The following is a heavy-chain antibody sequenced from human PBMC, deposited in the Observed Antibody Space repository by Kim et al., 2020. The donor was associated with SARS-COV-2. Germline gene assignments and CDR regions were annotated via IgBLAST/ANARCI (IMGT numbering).Heavy chain of an antibody. CDR3: ARHEEFSSSWYSGVDWFDP. Sequence: SETLSLTCTVSGGSISSSSYYWGWIRQPPGKGLEWIGSIYYSGSTYYNPSLKSRVTISVDTSKNQFSLKLSSVTAADTAVYYCARHEEFSSSWYSGVDWFDPWGQGTLVTVSS. D-gene: IGHD6-13*01. CDR1: GGSISSSSYY. CDR2: IYYSGST. J-gene: IGHJ5*02. V-gene: IGHV4-39*01.